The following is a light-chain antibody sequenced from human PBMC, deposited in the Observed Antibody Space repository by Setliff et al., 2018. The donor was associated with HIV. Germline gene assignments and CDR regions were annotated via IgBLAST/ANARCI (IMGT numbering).Light chain of an antibody. CDR1: SSDIGDYES. CDR2: DVT. J-gene: IGLJ2*01. Sequence: QSVLTQPASVSGSPGQSITISCTGSSSDIGDYESVSWYQQHPGEDPKLMIYDVTKRPSGVSNRFSASKSGNTASLTISGLQAEDEAHYYCCSYAGGDTWIFGGGTKVTVL. V-gene: IGLV2-23*02. CDR3: CSYAGGDTWI.